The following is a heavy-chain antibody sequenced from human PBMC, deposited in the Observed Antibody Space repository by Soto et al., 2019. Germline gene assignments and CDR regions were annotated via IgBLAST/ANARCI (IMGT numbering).Heavy chain of an antibody. Sequence: GESLKISCKGSGYSFTSYWIGWVRQMPGKGLEWMGIIYPGDSDTRYSPSFQGQVTISADKSISTAYLQWSSLKASDTAMYYCATTAFPVRDAISAFDIWGQGTMVTVSS. CDR3: ATTAFPVRDAISAFDI. J-gene: IGHJ3*02. D-gene: IGHD3-10*01. CDR2: IYPGDSDT. V-gene: IGHV5-51*01. CDR1: GYSFTSYW.